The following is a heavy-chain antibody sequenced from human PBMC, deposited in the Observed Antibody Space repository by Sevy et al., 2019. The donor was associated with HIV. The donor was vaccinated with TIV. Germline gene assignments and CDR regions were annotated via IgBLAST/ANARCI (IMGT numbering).Heavy chain of an antibody. J-gene: IGHJ6*02. Sequence: GGSLRLSCRTFGFTFDEHAMHWVRQVPGKGLEWVSGIRWNGGSVAYADSVKGRFTISRDNTKSSLSLQMNGLRPEDTAVYYCVKSKVASVYHYYGMDVWGHGTTVTVSS. CDR3: VKSKVASVYHYYGMDV. V-gene: IGHV3-9*01. CDR1: GFTFDEHA. CDR2: IRWNGGSV.